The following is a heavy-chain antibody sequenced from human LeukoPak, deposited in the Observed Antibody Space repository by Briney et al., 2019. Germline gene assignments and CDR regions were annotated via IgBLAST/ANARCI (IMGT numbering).Heavy chain of an antibody. V-gene: IGHV3-11*01. CDR3: ARTPLPLRSYQLPAGPYYYYYYVDV. CDR1: GFTFSDYY. Sequence: GGSLRLSCSASGFTFSDYYMSWIRQAPGKGLEWVSYISSSGSTIYYADSVKGRFTISRDNAKNSLYLQMNSLRAEDTAVYYCARTPLPLRSYQLPAGPYYYYYYVDVWGKGTTVTVSS. CDR2: ISSSGSTI. J-gene: IGHJ6*03. D-gene: IGHD2-2*01.